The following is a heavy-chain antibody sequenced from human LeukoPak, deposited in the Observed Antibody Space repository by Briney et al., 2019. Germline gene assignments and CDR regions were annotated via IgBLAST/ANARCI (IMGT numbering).Heavy chain of an antibody. Sequence: GGSLRLSCAASGFTFSSYGMHWVRQAPGKGLEWVAFIRYDGSNKYYADSVKGRFTISRDNSKNTLYLQMNSLRAEDTAVYYCAKDGGYCSGGSCPEIDYWGQGTLVTVSS. CDR1: GFTFSSYG. J-gene: IGHJ4*02. D-gene: IGHD2-15*01. CDR3: AKDGGYCSGGSCPEIDY. CDR2: IRYDGSNK. V-gene: IGHV3-30*02.